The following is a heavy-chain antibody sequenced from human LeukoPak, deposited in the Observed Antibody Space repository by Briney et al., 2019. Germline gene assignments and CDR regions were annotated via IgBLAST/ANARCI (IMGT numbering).Heavy chain of an antibody. CDR3: AKPPTYYDILTEGYYFDY. Sequence: GGSLRLSCAASGFPFSDYSMSWIRQAPGKRLEWISYITKNGSAIYNGDSVKGRFTISRDNARNSLYLQMNSLRAEDTAVYYCAKPPTYYDILTEGYYFDYWGQGTLVTVSS. D-gene: IGHD3-9*01. CDR2: ITKNGSAI. CDR1: GFPFSDYS. J-gene: IGHJ4*02. V-gene: IGHV3-11*01.